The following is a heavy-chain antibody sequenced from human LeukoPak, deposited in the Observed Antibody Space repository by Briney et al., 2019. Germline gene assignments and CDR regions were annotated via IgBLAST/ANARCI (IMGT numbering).Heavy chain of an antibody. CDR2: IYTSGST. V-gene: IGHV4-4*07. J-gene: IGHJ4*02. Sequence: SETLSLTCTVSGGSISSYYWSWIRQPAGKGLEWIGRIYTSGSTNYNPSLKSRVTISVDTSKNQFSLKLSSVTAADTAVYYCASSCSGGSCRDRGYFDYWGQGTLVTVSS. CDR3: ASSCSGGSCRDRGYFDY. CDR1: GGSISSYY. D-gene: IGHD2-15*01.